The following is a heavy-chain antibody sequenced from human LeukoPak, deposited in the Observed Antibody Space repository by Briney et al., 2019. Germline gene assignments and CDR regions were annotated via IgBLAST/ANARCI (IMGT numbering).Heavy chain of an antibody. J-gene: IGHJ4*02. D-gene: IGHD2-21*02. CDR1: GGSISRSRDY. Sequence: SETLSLTCSVSGGSISRSRDYWGWIRQPPGKGLEWFGSIYYSGSTSYNPSLKSRVTISVDTSKNQFSLKLSSVTAADTAVYYCARDRSPRYCGGDCYPYYFDYWGQGTRVTVSS. CDR2: IYYSGST. V-gene: IGHV4-39*07. CDR3: ARDRSPRYCGGDCYPYYFDY.